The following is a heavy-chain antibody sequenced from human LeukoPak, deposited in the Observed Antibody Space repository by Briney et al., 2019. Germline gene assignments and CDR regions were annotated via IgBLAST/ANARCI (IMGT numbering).Heavy chain of an antibody. D-gene: IGHD3-22*01. V-gene: IGHV1-24*01. CDR1: GYSFTSYY. J-gene: IGHJ5*02. Sequence: GASVKVSCKASGYSFTSYYMHWVRQAPGKGLEWMGGFDPEDGETIYAQKFQGRVTMTEDTSTDTAYMELSSLRSEDTAVYYCATDYYDSSGYTENWFDPWGQGTLVTVSS. CDR3: ATDYYDSSGYTENWFDP. CDR2: FDPEDGET.